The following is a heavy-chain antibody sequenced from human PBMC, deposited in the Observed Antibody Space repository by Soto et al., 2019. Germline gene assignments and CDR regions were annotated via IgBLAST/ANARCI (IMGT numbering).Heavy chain of an antibody. CDR2: IYYSGST. D-gene: IGHD5-12*01. CDR1: GGSISSSSYY. J-gene: IGHJ5*02. V-gene: IGHV4-39*01. CDR3: AKGDNLGPKTGYAFDP. Sequence: AETLSLTCTVSGGSISSSSYYWGGIRQPPGKGLEWIGSIYYSGSTYYNPSLKSRVTKSVDTSKNQFSLKLSSVTAADTAVYFCAKGDNLGPKTGYAFDPWGQGIMVTVSS.